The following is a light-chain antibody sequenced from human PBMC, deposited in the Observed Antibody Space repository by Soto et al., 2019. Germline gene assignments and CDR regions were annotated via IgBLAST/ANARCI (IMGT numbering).Light chain of an antibody. CDR3: QQYNSYPT. J-gene: IGKJ1*01. Sequence: DIQMTQSPSTLSASVGDRVTITCRASQSISSWLAWYQQKPGKAPKLLIYKASSLESGVPSRFSGSGSGTEFPLPISSLQPDDFATYYCQQYNSYPTFGQGTKVEIK. CDR1: QSISSW. V-gene: IGKV1-5*03. CDR2: KAS.